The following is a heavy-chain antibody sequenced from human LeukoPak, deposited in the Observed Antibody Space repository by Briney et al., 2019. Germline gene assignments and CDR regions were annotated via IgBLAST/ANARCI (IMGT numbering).Heavy chain of an antibody. D-gene: IGHD3-10*01. V-gene: IGHV3-9*01. CDR3: ARDLARSANYYGMDV. J-gene: IGHJ6*02. Sequence: KSGGSLRLSCAGSGFTFDDYAMHWVGQAPGKGLEWVAGISWNSGSIGYADSVKGRFTISRDNAKNSLYLQMNSLRAEDTAVYYCARDLARSANYYGMDVSGQGTTVTVSS. CDR2: ISWNSGSI. CDR1: GFTFDDYA.